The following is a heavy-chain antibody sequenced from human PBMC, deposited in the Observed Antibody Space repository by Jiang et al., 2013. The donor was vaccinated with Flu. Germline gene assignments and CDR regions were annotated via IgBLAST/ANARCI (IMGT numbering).Heavy chain of an antibody. CDR3: ARTEGSGSYYGVANDAFDI. V-gene: IGHV1-69*01. D-gene: IGHD1-26*01. Sequence: FQGRVTITADESASTAYMELSSLRSEDTAVYYCARTEGSGSYYGVANDAFDIWGQGTMVTVSS. J-gene: IGHJ3*02.